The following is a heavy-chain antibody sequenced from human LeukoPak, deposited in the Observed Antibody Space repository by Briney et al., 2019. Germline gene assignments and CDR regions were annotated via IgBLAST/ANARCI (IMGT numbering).Heavy chain of an antibody. V-gene: IGHV3-7*01. CDR1: GFTFDDYA. J-gene: IGHJ4*02. CDR2: INQDGSKE. CDR3: VRDGGVGGYDLLDY. Sequence: GRSLRLSCAASGFTFDDYAMHWVRQAPGKGLEWVAHINQDGSKEHYMDSVKARFTISRDNAKNSLSLQMNSLRAEDTAVYYCVRDGGVGGYDLLDYWGQGTLVTVSS. D-gene: IGHD5-12*01.